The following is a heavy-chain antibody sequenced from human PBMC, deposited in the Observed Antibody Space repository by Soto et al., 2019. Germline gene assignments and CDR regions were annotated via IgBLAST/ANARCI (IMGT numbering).Heavy chain of an antibody. D-gene: IGHD6-6*01. V-gene: IGHV1-69*13. Sequence: SVKVSCKASGGTFSSYAISWVRQAPGQGLEWMGGIIPIFGTANYAQKFQGRVTITADESTSTAYMELSSLRSEDTAVYYCARGGLLYSSSSPWFDPWGRGTLVTVSS. CDR3: ARGGLLYSSSSPWFDP. CDR1: GGTFSSYA. CDR2: IIPIFGTA. J-gene: IGHJ5*02.